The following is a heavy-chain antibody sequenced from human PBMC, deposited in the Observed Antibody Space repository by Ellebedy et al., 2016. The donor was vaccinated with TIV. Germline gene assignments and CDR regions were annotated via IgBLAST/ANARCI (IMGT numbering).Heavy chain of an antibody. CDR2: TSSYTGHT. J-gene: IGHJ3*02. CDR3: ARDGVDAFDI. D-gene: IGHD3-3*01. V-gene: IGHV1-18*01. CDR1: GGTFSSFG. Sequence: ASVKVSCXASGGTFSSFGITWVRQAPGQGLEWMGWTSSYTGHTKYAQRLQGRVTMTTDPSTSTAYMELRSLRSDDTATYFCARDGVDAFDIWGQGTLVTVSS.